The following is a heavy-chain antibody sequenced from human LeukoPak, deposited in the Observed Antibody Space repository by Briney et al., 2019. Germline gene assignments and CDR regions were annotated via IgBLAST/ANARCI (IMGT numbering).Heavy chain of an antibody. D-gene: IGHD2-21*02. CDR2: IYYSGRA. Sequence: SETLSLTCTVSGGSISSYNRSWVRQPPGEGLEWSGYIYYSGRANYNPPLKSRVTISVDTSKNQFSLKLSSVTAADTAVYYCARGGQLAYCGGDCSTNWFDPWGQGTLVTVSS. J-gene: IGHJ5*02. CDR3: ARGGQLAYCGGDCSTNWFDP. CDR1: GGSISSYN. V-gene: IGHV4-59*01.